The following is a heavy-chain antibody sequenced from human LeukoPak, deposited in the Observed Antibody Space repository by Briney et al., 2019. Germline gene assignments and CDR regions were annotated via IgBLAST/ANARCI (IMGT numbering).Heavy chain of an antibody. D-gene: IGHD4-11*01. CDR3: ARERRDYNYYYYYGMDV. J-gene: IGHJ6*02. V-gene: IGHV4-59*01. Sequence: PSETLSLTCTVSGGSISSYYWSWIRQPPGKGLEWIGYIYYSGSTNYNPSLKSRVTISVDTSKNQFSLKLSSVTAADTAVYYCARERRDYNYYYYYGMDVWGQGTTVTVSS. CDR1: GGSISSYY. CDR2: IYYSGST.